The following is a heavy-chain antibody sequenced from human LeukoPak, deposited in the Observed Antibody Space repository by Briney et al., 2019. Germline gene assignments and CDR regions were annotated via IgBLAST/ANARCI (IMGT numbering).Heavy chain of an antibody. D-gene: IGHD6-19*01. Sequence: WISAYNGNTNYAQKLQGRVTMTTDTSTSTAYMELRSLRSDDTAVYYCARDPSIAVAGWGDYWGQGTLVTVSS. J-gene: IGHJ4*02. CDR3: ARDPSIAVAGWGDY. V-gene: IGHV1-18*01. CDR2: ISAYNGNT.